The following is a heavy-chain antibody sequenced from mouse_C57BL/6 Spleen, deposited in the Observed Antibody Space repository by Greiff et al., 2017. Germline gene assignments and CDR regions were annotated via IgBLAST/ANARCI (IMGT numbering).Heavy chain of an antibody. V-gene: IGHV7-3*01. D-gene: IGHD1-1*01. CDR2: IRNKANGYTT. CDR3: ARLLLRPYYFDY. CDR1: GFTFTDYY. J-gene: IGHJ2*01. Sequence: DVMLVESGGGLVQPGGSLSLSCAASGFTFTDYYMSWVRQPPGKALEWLGFIRNKANGYTTEYSASVKGRFTISRDNSQSILYLQMNALRAEDSATYYCARLLLRPYYFDYWGQGTTLTVSS.